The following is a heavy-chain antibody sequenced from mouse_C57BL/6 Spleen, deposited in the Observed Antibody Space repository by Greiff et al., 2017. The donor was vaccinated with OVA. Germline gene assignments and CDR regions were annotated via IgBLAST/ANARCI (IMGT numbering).Heavy chain of an antibody. Sequence: QVQLKESGPGILQPSQTLSLTCSFSGFSLSTFGMGVGWIRPPSGQGLEWLAHIWWDDDKYYNPALKSRLTISKDTSKNQVFLKIAKVDTADTATYYCARIADWDAMDDWGQGTSVTVSS. CDR1: GFSLSTFGMG. D-gene: IGHD2-4*01. CDR2: IWWDDDK. V-gene: IGHV8-8*01. J-gene: IGHJ4*01. CDR3: ARIADWDAMDD.